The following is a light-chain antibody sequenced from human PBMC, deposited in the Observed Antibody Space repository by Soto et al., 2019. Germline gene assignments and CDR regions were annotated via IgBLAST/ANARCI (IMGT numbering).Light chain of an antibody. V-gene: IGKV1-33*01. J-gene: IGKJ4*01. Sequence: DIQMTQSPSSLSTSIGDRVTITCQASQDIRNYFNWYQQKPGKAPKLLIYDASILETGVPSRFNGSGSGTDFTLTISSLQPEDIATYFCQQYASSPLTFGGGTKVEIK. CDR1: QDIRNY. CDR2: DAS. CDR3: QQYASSPLT.